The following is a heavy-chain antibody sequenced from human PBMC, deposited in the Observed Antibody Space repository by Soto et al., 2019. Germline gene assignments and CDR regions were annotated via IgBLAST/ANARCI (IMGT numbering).Heavy chain of an antibody. V-gene: IGHV1-69*13. CDR3: ARDMNGSGYYYGMDV. Sequence: SVKVSCKASGYTFTGYYMHWVRQAPGQGLEWMGGIIPIFGTANYAQKFQGRVTITADESTSTAYMELSSLRSEDTAVYYCARDMNGSGYYYGMDVWGQGTTVTVSS. CDR1: GYTFTGYY. D-gene: IGHD3-10*01. CDR2: IIPIFGTA. J-gene: IGHJ6*02.